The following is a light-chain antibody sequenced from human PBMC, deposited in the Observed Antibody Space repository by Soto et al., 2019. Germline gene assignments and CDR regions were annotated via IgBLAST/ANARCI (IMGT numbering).Light chain of an antibody. V-gene: IGKV1-39*01. CDR1: QSISSY. J-gene: IGKJ4*01. CDR3: QQSYSTPLT. CDR2: AAS. Sequence: DIQMTQSPSSLSASVGDRVTITCRASQSISSYLNWYQQKPGKAPKLLIYAASSLQSGVPSRFSGSGXGXXXXLXISSLQPEDFATYYCQQSYSTPLTFGGGTKVEIK.